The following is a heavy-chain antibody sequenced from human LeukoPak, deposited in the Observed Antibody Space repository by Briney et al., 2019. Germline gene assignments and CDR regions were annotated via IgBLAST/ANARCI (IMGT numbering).Heavy chain of an antibody. CDR1: GFTFSSYA. CDR2: ISGSGGST. D-gene: IGHD3-10*01. CDR3: AKDQVYYGSGSCLDY. J-gene: IGHJ4*02. Sequence: GGSLRLSCAASGFTFSSYAMSWVRQAPGKGLEWVSAISGSGGSTYYADSVKGRFTISRDNSKNTLYLQMNSLRAEDTAVYYCAKDQVYYGSGSCLDYWGQGTLVTVSS. V-gene: IGHV3-23*01.